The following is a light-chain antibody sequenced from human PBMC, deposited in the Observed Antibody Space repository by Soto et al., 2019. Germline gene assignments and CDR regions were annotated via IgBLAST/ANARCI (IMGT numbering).Light chain of an antibody. J-gene: IGLJ1*01. CDR3: GTDRDTGGSFVYV. V-gene: IGLV9-49*01. CDR2: VDTGGIVG. Sequence: QSVLTQPPSASASLGASVTLTCTLSSGYSSYIVDWYQQRPGRGPRFVMRVDTGGIVGSKGDGIPDRFSVLGSGLNRYLTIKNIQEEDEGDYHCGTDRDTGGSFVYVFGTGTKVTVL. CDR1: SGYSSYI.